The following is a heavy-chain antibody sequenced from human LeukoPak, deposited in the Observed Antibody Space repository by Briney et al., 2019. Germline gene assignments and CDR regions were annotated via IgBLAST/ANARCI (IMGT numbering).Heavy chain of an antibody. CDR2: ISSSGSTK. CDR3: ARGVRRFLEWVSMDV. V-gene: IGHV3-48*01. J-gene: IGHJ6*03. Sequence: GGSLRLSCAASGFTFSSYSMNWVRQAPGKGLEWVSYISSSGSTKYYADSVKGRFTISRDNAKNSLYLQMNSLRAEDTAVYYCARGVRRFLEWVSMDVWGKGTTVTVSS. CDR1: GFTFSSYS. D-gene: IGHD3-3*01.